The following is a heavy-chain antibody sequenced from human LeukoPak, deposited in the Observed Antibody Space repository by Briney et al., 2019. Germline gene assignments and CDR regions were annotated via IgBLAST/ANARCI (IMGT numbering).Heavy chain of an antibody. D-gene: IGHD4-17*01. CDR3: ARADGVTMLDY. J-gene: IGHJ4*02. CDR1: GYTFTGYC. V-gene: IGHV1-46*01. Sequence: GASVKVSCKASGYTFTGYCMHWVRQAPGQGLEWMGIINPSGGSTSYAQKFQGRVTMTRDTSTSTVYMELSSLRSEDTAVYYCARADGVTMLDYWGQGTLVTVSS. CDR2: INPSGGST.